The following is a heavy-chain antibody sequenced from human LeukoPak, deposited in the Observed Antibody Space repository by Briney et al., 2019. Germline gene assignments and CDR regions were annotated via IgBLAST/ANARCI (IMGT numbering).Heavy chain of an antibody. CDR3: ARDISLGGSSFDY. CDR1: GYTFTSYY. Sequence: ASVNVSCKASGYTFTSYYMHWVRQAPGQGLEWMRIINPSGGSTSYAQKFQGRVTMTRDTSTSTVYMELSSLRSEDTAVYYCARDISLGGSSFDYWGQGTLVTVSS. V-gene: IGHV1-46*01. CDR2: INPSGGST. J-gene: IGHJ4*02. D-gene: IGHD4-23*01.